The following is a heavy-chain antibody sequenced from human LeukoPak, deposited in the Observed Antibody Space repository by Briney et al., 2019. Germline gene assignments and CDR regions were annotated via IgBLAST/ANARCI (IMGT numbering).Heavy chain of an antibody. J-gene: IGHJ5*02. CDR1: GYSITSDYN. CDR3: ARFESTSGRGFDP. V-gene: IGHV4-38-2*01. CDR2: ISHTGTT. Sequence: SETLYLTCAVSGYSITSDYNWGWIRQPPGKGLEWVGTISHTGTTYYNPSLESRVTISIDTSDQFSVKLTSVTAADTAVYYCARFESTSGRGFDPWGQGTLVTVSS. D-gene: IGHD2-2*01.